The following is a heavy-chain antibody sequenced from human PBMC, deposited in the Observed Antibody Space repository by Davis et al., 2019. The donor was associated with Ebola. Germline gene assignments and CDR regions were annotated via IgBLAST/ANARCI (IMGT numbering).Heavy chain of an antibody. Sequence: MPSETLSLTCALNGGSFSSYYWSWIRQTAGRGLEWIGEISHTGSTTYSPSLKGRVTMSLDKSKNQFSLKVTAVTAADTAVYYCARGRYSPRVAVGVYAKFDPWGQGTPVTVSS. D-gene: IGHD2-8*02. V-gene: IGHV4-34*01. J-gene: IGHJ5*02. CDR3: ARGRYSPRVAVGVYAKFDP. CDR2: ISHTGST. CDR1: GGSFSSYY.